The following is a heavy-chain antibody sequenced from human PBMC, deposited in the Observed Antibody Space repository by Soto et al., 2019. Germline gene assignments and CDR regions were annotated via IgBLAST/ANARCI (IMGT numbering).Heavy chain of an antibody. J-gene: IGHJ6*02. V-gene: IGHV5-10-1*01. D-gene: IGHD3-16*01. CDR1: GYSFTSYW. CDR2: IDPSDSYT. CDR3: ARHLGGYYGMDV. Sequence: RGESLKISCKGSGYSFTSYWISWVRQMPGKGLEWMGRIDPSDSYTNYSPSFQGHVTISADKSISTAYLQWSSLKASDTAMYYCARHLGGYYGMDVWGQGTTVTVSS.